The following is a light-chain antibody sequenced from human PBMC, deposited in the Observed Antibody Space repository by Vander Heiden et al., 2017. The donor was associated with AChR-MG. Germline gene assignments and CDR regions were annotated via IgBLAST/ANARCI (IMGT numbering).Light chain of an antibody. CDR1: QSVSSY. CDR3: QQYNDWPPWT. J-gene: IGKJ1*01. CDR2: DTS. V-gene: IGKV3-15*01. Sequence: EIVMTQTPATLSVSPGERVTLSCRASQSVSSYLAWYQQKPGQAPRLLIYDTSTRATGLPARFSGNGSGTEFTLTISSLQSEDFAVYYCQQYNDWPPWTFGQGTKVEMK.